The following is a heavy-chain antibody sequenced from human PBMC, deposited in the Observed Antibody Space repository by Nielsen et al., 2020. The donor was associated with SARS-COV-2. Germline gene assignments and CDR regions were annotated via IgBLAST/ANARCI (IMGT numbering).Heavy chain of an antibody. D-gene: IGHD3/OR15-3a*01. CDR1: GFTFDDYG. CDR2: INWNGGST. J-gene: IGHJ2*01. CDR3: ASMDGWNWYFDL. V-gene: IGHV3-20*01. Sequence: GESLKISCAASGFTFDDYGMSWVRQAPGKGLEWVSGINWNGGSTGYADSVKGRFTISRDNAKNSLYLQMNSLRAEDTALYHCASMDGWNWYFDLWGRGTLVTVSS.